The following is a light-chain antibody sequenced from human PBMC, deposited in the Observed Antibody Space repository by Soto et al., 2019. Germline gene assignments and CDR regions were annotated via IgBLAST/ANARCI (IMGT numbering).Light chain of an antibody. CDR1: HDIINY. CDR2: DAS. V-gene: IGKV1-33*01. J-gene: IGKJ1*01. CDR3: QQYDDSPPWT. Sequence: DIQMTQSPSSLSASVGDRVTITCQASHDIINYLNWYQQKPGKAPKLLISDASNLQTGVPPRFSGSGSGTDFTFTISSLQHEDIGTYYCQQYDDSPPWTFGQGTQVEIK.